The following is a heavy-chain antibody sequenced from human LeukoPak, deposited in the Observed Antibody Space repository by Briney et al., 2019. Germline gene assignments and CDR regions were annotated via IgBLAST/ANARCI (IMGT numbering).Heavy chain of an antibody. D-gene: IGHD4-17*01. CDR2: INHSGST. Sequence: SETLSLTCAVYGGSFSGYYWSWIRQPPGKGLEGIGEINHSGSTNYNPSLKSRVTISVDASKNQFSLKLSSVTAADTAVYYCARGYDDYGDYGNYKGDYYYMDVWGKGTTVTVSS. J-gene: IGHJ6*03. CDR1: GGSFSGYY. V-gene: IGHV4-34*01. CDR3: ARGYDDYGDYGNYKGDYYYMDV.